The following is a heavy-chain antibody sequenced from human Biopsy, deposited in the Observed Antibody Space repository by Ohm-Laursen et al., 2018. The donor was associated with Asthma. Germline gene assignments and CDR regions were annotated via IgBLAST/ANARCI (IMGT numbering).Heavy chain of an antibody. CDR3: ARRITIFGVVQKDHGMDA. CDR2: ISYGGKT. V-gene: IGHV4-39*01. CDR1: GGSMTPTSHY. D-gene: IGHD3-3*01. Sequence: SETLSLTCTVSGGSMTPTSHYWDWIRQAQGKGLEWIGYISYGGKTSYNPSLKNRVTISRDTSKNQFSPRLTSVTAADTAVYFCARRITIFGVVQKDHGMDAWGQGTTVIVSS. J-gene: IGHJ6*02.